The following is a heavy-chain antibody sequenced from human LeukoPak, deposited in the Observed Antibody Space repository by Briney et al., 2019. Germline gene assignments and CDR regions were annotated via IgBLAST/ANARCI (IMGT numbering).Heavy chain of an antibody. CDR2: IYISGST. D-gene: IGHD1-26*01. CDR3: ASLHAVGGSSRARDY. V-gene: IGHV4-4*07. CDR1: GGSISSYY. Sequence: SETLSLTCTVSGGSISSYYWSWIRQPAGKGLEWIGRIYISGSTNYNPSLKSRVTMSVDTSKNQFSLELSSVTAADTAVYYCASLHAVGGSSRARDYWGQGTLVTVSS. J-gene: IGHJ4*02.